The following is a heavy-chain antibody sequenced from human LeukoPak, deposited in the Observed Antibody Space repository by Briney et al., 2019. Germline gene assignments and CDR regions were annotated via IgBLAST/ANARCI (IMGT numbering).Heavy chain of an antibody. Sequence: ASVKVSCKASGGTFSSYGISWVRQAPGQGLEWMGWISAYNGNTNYAQKLQGRVTMTTDTSTSTAYMELRSLRSDDTAVYYCARDQPTVTTYYYYYGMDVWGQGTTVTVSS. CDR1: GGTFSSYG. J-gene: IGHJ6*02. CDR2: ISAYNGNT. D-gene: IGHD4-11*01. V-gene: IGHV1-18*01. CDR3: ARDQPTVTTYYYYYGMDV.